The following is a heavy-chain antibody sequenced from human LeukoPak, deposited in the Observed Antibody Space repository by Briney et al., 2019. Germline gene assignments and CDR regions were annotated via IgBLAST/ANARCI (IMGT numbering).Heavy chain of an antibody. CDR2: MNPNSGNT. J-gene: IGHJ6*03. CDR3: ARGYCTNGVCYRRPYYYYYYMDV. V-gene: IGHV1-8*01. CDR1: GYTFTSYD. D-gene: IGHD2-8*01. Sequence: ASVKVSCKASGYTFTSYDISWVRQATGQGLEWMGWMNPNSGNTGYAQKFQGRVTMTRNTSISTAYMELSSLRSEDTAVYYCARGYCTNGVCYRRPYYYYYYMDVWGKGTTVTVSS.